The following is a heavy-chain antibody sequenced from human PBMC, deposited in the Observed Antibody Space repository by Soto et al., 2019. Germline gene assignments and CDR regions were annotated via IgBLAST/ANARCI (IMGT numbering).Heavy chain of an antibody. CDR3: ARGRYGDY. V-gene: IGHV1-3*01. Sequence: ASVKVSCKASGYTFTSYAMHWVRQAPGQRLEWMGWINAGNGNTKYSQKLQGRVTVTRDTSTSTAYMELRSLRYDDTAVYYCARGRYGDYWGQGALVTV. CDR1: GYTFTSYA. J-gene: IGHJ4*02. D-gene: IGHD1-1*01. CDR2: INAGNGNT.